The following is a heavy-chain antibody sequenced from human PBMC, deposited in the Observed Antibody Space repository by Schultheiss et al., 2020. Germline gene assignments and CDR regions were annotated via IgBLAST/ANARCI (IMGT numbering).Heavy chain of an antibody. CDR1: GGSIGNYY. J-gene: IGHJ4*02. D-gene: IGHD6-19*01. V-gene: IGHV4-4*07. CDR3: ARGPSGWGGNYFDF. Sequence: SETLSLTCTVSGGSIGNYYWTWIRQPAGKGLELIGRIYASGSTNYNPSLKSRVTMSVDTSRNQFSLNLISLTAADTAVYYCARGPSGWGGNYFDFWGQGTLVTVSS. CDR2: IYASGST.